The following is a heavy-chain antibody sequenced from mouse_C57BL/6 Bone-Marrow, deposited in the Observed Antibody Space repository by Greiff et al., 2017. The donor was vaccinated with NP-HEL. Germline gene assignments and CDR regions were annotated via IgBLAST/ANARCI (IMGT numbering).Heavy chain of an antibody. CDR3: ANYSNSSFYAMDY. CDR2: IWRGGST. Sequence: VQGVESGPGLVQPSQSLSITCTVSGFSLTSYGVHWVRQSPGKGLEWLGVIWRGGSTDYNAAFMSRLSITKDNSKSQVFFKMNSLQADDTAIYYCANYSNSSFYAMDYWGQGTSVTVSS. J-gene: IGHJ4*01. D-gene: IGHD2-5*01. CDR1: GFSLTSYG. V-gene: IGHV2-5*01.